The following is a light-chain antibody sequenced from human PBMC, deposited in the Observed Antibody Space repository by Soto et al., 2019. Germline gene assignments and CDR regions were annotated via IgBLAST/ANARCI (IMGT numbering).Light chain of an antibody. Sequence: EIVLTQSPATLSLSPGERATLSFRASQSVSSYLAWYQQKPGQAPRLLIYDAPNRATGIPARFSGSGSGTDFTLTISSLEPEDFAVYYCQQRSNWPPLTFGGGTKVDIK. J-gene: IGKJ4*01. CDR3: QQRSNWPPLT. CDR2: DAP. V-gene: IGKV3-11*01. CDR1: QSVSSY.